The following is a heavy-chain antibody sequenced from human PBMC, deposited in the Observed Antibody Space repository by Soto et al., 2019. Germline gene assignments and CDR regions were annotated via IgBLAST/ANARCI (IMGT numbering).Heavy chain of an antibody. J-gene: IGHJ4*02. V-gene: IGHV1-18*01. CDR1: GYTFTSYG. CDR2: ISAYNGNT. D-gene: IGHD6-19*01. CDR3: ARDRFSSGWGGVSVGYFDY. Sequence: QVQLVQSGAEVKKPGASVKVSCKASGYTFTSYGISWVRQAPGQGLEWMGWISAYNGNTNYAQKLQGRVTMTTDTPTSTAYMELRSLRSDDTAVYYCARDRFSSGWGGVSVGYFDYWGQGTLVTVSS.